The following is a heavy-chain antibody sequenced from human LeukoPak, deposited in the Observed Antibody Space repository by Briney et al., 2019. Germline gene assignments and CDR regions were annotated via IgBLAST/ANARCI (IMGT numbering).Heavy chain of an antibody. D-gene: IGHD1-14*01. CDR1: GYTFTSYG. Sequence: ASVKVSCKASGYTFTSYGISWVRQAPGQGLEWMGWISAYNGNTNYAQKLQGRVTMTTDTSTSTAYMELRSLRSDDTAVYYCATVRAPEDYYYYYMDVWGKGTTVTVSS. J-gene: IGHJ6*03. CDR3: ATVRAPEDYYYYYMDV. V-gene: IGHV1-18*01. CDR2: ISAYNGNT.